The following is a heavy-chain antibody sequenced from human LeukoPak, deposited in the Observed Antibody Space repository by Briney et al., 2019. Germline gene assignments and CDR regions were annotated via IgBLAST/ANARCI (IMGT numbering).Heavy chain of an antibody. CDR2: ISYSGST. J-gene: IGHJ4*02. CDR3: ASGERGYSYGPLDY. Sequence: PSETLSLTCTVSGDSISSYYWSWIRQPPGKGLEWIGYISYSGSTNYNPSLKSRVTISVDTSKNQFSLKLSSVTAADTAVYYCASGERGYSYGPLDYWGQGTLVTVSS. V-gene: IGHV4-59*08. D-gene: IGHD5-18*01. CDR1: GDSISSYY.